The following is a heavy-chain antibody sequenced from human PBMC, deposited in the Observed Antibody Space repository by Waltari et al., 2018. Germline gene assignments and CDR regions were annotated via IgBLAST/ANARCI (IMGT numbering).Heavy chain of an antibody. V-gene: IGHV4-34*01. D-gene: IGHD4-4*01. CDR2: INHSGST. J-gene: IGHJ3*02. CDR3: ARVSTPLDAFDI. CDR1: GGSFSGYY. Sequence: QVQLQQWGAGLLKPSETLSLTCAVYGGSFSGYYWSWIRQPPGKGLEWIGEINHSGSTNYNPSLKSRVTISVDTSKNQFSLKLSSVTAADTAVYYCARVSTPLDAFDIWGQGTMVTVSS.